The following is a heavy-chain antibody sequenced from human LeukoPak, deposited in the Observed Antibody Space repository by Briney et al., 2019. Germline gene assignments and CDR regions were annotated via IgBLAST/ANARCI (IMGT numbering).Heavy chain of an antibody. D-gene: IGHD3-16*01. CDR3: ARSYVWGSYYAFDI. V-gene: IGHV4-38-2*02. CDR1: GYSISRGCY. J-gene: IGHJ3*02. Sequence: PSGTLSLTCTVSGYSISRGCYWGWIRQPPGNGLEWIGSIYHSGSTYYNPSLKSRVTISVDTSKNQFSLKLSSVTAADTAVYYCARSYVWGSYYAFDIWGQGTMVTVSS. CDR2: IYHSGST.